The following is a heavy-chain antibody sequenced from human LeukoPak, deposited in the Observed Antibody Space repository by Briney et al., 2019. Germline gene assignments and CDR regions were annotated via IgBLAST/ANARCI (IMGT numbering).Heavy chain of an antibody. Sequence: GGSLRLSCVASGFTFSRHYMSWVRQAPGKGLEWVANIKQDSSAKAYVDSVKGRFTVSRDNAKNSMSLQMNSLRAEDTAIYYCVRWSYDNSAYYFDHWGQGTLVTVSS. CDR1: GFTFSRHY. D-gene: IGHD3-22*01. J-gene: IGHJ5*02. CDR2: IKQDSSAK. V-gene: IGHV3-7*03. CDR3: VRWSYDNSAYYFDH.